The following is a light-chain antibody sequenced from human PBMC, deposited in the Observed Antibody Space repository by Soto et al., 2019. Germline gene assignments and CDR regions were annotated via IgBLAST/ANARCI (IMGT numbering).Light chain of an antibody. CDR1: QSVSSRF. J-gene: IGKJ1*01. V-gene: IGKV3-20*01. CDR3: QQYGSSPA. CDR2: GAS. Sequence: DILLTQSPGTLSLSPGERATLPCGSSQSVSSRFLAWYQQKPGRSPGVLNYGASSRARGIPDRFSGSGSGTDFTLTISRQEPEDFAVYYCQQYGSSPAFGQGTKVDI.